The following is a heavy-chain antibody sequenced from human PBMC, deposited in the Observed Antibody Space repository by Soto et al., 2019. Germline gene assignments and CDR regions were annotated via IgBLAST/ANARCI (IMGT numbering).Heavy chain of an antibody. CDR1: GFTVSSNY. D-gene: IGHD2-2*01. V-gene: IGHV3-53*04. CDR2: IYSGGST. Sequence: PGGSLRLSCAASGFTVSSNYMSWVRQAPGKGLEWVSVIYSGGSTYYADSVKGRFTISRHNSKNTLYLQMNSLRAEDTAVYYCARVVDCSSTSCRYYYYYYMDVWGKGTAVTVSS. J-gene: IGHJ6*03. CDR3: ARVVDCSSTSCRYYYYYYMDV.